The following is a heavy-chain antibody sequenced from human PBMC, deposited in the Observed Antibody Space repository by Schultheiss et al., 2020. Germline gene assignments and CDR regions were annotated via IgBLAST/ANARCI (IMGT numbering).Heavy chain of an antibody. V-gene: IGHV1-58*02. D-gene: IGHD3-10*01. CDR2: IVVGSGNT. Sequence: SVKVSCKASGFTFTSSAMQWVRQARGQRLEWIGWIVVGSGNTNYAQKFQERVTITRDMSTSTAYMELSSLRSEDTAVYYCAADFMRFGELSVPWGQGTLVTGSS. CDR3: AADFMRFGELSVP. CDR1: GFTFTSSA. J-gene: IGHJ5*02.